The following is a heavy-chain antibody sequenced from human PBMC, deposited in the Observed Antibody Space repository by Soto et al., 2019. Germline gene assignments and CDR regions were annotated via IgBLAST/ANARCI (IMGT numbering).Heavy chain of an antibody. V-gene: IGHV4-31*03. CDR3: ARVGTFTTDSSGPNLPFDY. J-gene: IGHJ4*02. D-gene: IGHD3-22*01. CDR2: IFYSGST. CDR1: GGSISSGGYY. Sequence: QVQLQESGPGLVKPSQTLSLTCTVSGGSISSGGYYWSWIRQHPGKGLEWIGYIFYSGSTHYNPSLKSRVTISVDTSKNQFSLKLSSVTAADTAVYYCARVGTFTTDSSGPNLPFDYWGQGTLVTVSS.